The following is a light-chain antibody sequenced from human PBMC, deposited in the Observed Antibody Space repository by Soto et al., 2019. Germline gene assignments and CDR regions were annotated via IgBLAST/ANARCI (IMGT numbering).Light chain of an antibody. CDR3: AAWDDSLTANVV. CDR1: SSNIGSNY. Sequence: QAVVTQPPSASGTPGQTVTISCSGSSSNIGSNYVYWYQQLPGTAPKLLIYSNNQRPSGVPDRFSGSKSGTSASLAISGLRSEDEADYYCAAWDDSLTANVVFGGGTKVTVL. CDR2: SNN. J-gene: IGLJ2*01. V-gene: IGLV1-47*01.